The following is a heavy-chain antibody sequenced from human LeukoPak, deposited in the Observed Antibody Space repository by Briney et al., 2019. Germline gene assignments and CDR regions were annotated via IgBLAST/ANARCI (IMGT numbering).Heavy chain of an antibody. CDR1: GGSISSSSYY. Sequence: SETLSLTCTVSGGSISSSSYYWGWIRQPPGKGLEWIGYIYYSGSTNYNPSLKSRVTISVDTSKNQFSLKLSSVTAADTAVYYCARVGYGSGRYYFDYWGQGALVTVSS. CDR2: IYYSGST. D-gene: IGHD3-10*01. CDR3: ARVGYGSGRYYFDY. J-gene: IGHJ4*02. V-gene: IGHV4-61*05.